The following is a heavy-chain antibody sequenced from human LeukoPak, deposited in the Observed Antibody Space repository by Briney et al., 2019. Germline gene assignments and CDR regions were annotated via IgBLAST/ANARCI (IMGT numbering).Heavy chain of an antibody. CDR2: INPNSGGT. D-gene: IGHD3-3*01. J-gene: IGHJ3*02. CDR1: GYTFTGYY. Sequence: GASVKVSCKASGYTFTGYYMHWVRQAPRQGLEWTGSINPNSGGTNYAQKFQGRVTMTRDTSISTAYVELSRLRSDDTAVYYCARDGLRTISDDAFDIWGQGTMVTVSS. CDR3: ARDGLRTISDDAFDI. V-gene: IGHV1-2*02.